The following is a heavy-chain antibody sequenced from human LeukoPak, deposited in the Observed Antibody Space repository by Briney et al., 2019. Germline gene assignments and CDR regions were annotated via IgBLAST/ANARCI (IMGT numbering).Heavy chain of an antibody. CDR1: LDSLSSNSAS. CDR2: TYYMSKWYN. V-gene: IGHV6-1*01. Sequence: SQTLSLTRVLSLDSLSSNSASWHWIRQSPSRGLEWLGRTYYMSKWYNDYAVSLNSRITIDPDTSTSQFSLQLHSVTPEDTAVYYCARDWIAAAGTGPLNWFDPWGRGPLVTVSS. D-gene: IGHD6-13*01. CDR3: ARDWIAAAGTGPLNWFDP. J-gene: IGHJ5*02.